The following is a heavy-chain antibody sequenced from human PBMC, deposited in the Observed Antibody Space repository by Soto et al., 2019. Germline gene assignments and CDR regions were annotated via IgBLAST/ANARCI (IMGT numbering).Heavy chain of an antibody. CDR1: GGSVSSGSYY. CDR3: ERYLIIEADGRVWFDT. CDR2: IYYSGST. J-gene: IGHJ5*02. D-gene: IGHD6-13*01. V-gene: IGHV4-61*01. Sequence: PSETLSLTCTVSGGSVSSGSYYWSWIRQPPGKGLEWIGYIYYSGSTNYNPSLKSRVTISVDTSKNQFSLKLSSVTAADTAVYYCERYLIIEADGRVWFDTWGQGTLVTVSS.